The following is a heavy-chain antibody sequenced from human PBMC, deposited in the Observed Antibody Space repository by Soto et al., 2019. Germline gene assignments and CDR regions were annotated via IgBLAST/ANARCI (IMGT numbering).Heavy chain of an antibody. V-gene: IGHV3-23*01. Sequence: EVELFESGGVLVQPGGSLRLSCAGSGFTFSINAMSWVRQAPGKGPEWVSGISGSGARTYYADSVKGRLTISRDNSKTTLYQQMRSLRAEGTAIYYLSKAGSGFDLLSNWFYPWGQGTLVTVSS. CDR3: SKAGSGFDLLSNWFYP. CDR2: ISGSGART. D-gene: IGHD5-12*01. CDR1: GFTFSINA. J-gene: IGHJ5*02.